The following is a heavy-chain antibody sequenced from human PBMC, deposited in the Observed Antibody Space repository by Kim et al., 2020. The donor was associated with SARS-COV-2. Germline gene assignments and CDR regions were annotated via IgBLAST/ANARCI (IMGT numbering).Heavy chain of an antibody. V-gene: IGHV3-23*01. D-gene: IGHD1-1*01. CDR2: VSGSGGST. CDR1: GFTFSSYA. J-gene: IGHJ4*02. CDR3: AKGESNNCSFFDY. Sequence: GGSLRLSCAASGFTFSSYAMSWVRQAPGKGPEWVSLVSGSGGSTYHADSVKGRFAISRDNSKKTLYLQMNSLRAEDTALYYCAKGESNNCSFFDYWSQGT.